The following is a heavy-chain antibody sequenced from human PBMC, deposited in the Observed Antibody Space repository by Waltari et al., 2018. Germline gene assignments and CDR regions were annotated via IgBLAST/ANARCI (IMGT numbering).Heavy chain of an antibody. J-gene: IGHJ3*02. V-gene: IGHV1-2*02. Sequence: QVQLVQSGAEVKKPGASVKVSCKASGYTFTGYYMHWVRQAPGQGLEWMGWINPNSGGTNYAQKFQGRVTMTRDTSISTAYMELSRLRSDDTAVYYCAREEGLRFLDWLVNAFDIWGQGTMVTVSS. CDR2: INPNSGGT. D-gene: IGHD3-3*01. CDR1: GYTFTGYY. CDR3: AREEGLRFLDWLVNAFDI.